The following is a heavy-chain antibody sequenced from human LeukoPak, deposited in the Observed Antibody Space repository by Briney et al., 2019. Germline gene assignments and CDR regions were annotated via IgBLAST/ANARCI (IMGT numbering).Heavy chain of an antibody. Sequence: GGTLRLSCAASGFTFSTYWMIWVRQAPEKGLEWVANIKQDGRETYYVQSVRGRFIISRDNAKNSVYLQMNSLRDEDTAVYYCGRAATYGGDTFLDYWGQGVLVTVSS. CDR2: IKQDGRET. CDR3: GRAATYGGDTFLDY. J-gene: IGHJ4*02. CDR1: GFTFSTYW. V-gene: IGHV3-7*01. D-gene: IGHD4-17*01.